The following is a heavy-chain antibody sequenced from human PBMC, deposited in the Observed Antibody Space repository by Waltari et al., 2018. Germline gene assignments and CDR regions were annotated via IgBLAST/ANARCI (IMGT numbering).Heavy chain of an antibody. Sequence: EVRLVESGGGRVTPGGSLKLSCEASGSKFNISYMNWVRQAPGKGLEWVSSITSSSDYIYYADSVKGRFTISRDNAKNSVYLHMTSLRAEDTAVYYCARLGAVCGNSSCPWFFDSWGQGTLVTVSS. J-gene: IGHJ4*02. CDR1: GSKFNISY. D-gene: IGHD3-16*01. V-gene: IGHV3-21*01. CDR2: ITSSSDYI. CDR3: ARLGAVCGNSSCPWFFDS.